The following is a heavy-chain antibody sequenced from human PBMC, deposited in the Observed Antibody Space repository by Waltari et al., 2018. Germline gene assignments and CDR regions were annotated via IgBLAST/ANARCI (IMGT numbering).Heavy chain of an antibody. CDR2: ISFDGKET. Sequence: QVRLIESGGGGVQPGGSLRLSCFSSGFTFSQYGMHWVRQAPGKGLEWLTLISFDGKETYYGDSAEGRFTISRDNSRDTLYLQLDNLRVEDTAEYYCVKDNSHGGKFLDSWGPGAQVIVFS. V-gene: IGHV3-30*18. CDR3: VKDNSHGGKFLDS. D-gene: IGHD2-15*01. J-gene: IGHJ4*02. CDR1: GFTFSQYG.